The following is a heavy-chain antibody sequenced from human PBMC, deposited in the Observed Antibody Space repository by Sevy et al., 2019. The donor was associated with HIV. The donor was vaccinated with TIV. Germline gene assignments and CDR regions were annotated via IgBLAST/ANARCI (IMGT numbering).Heavy chain of an antibody. CDR1: GFTFSSFW. CDR3: AREIGGGNSF. J-gene: IGHJ4*02. Sequence: GSLRLSCAASGFTFSSFWMHWVRQAPGKGLEWVANIKQDGSEKYYVHSVKGRFTISRDNAKNSLYLQMNSLRAEDTAVYYCAREIGGGNSFWGQGTLVTVSS. CDR2: IKQDGSEK. V-gene: IGHV3-7*01. D-gene: IGHD1-1*01.